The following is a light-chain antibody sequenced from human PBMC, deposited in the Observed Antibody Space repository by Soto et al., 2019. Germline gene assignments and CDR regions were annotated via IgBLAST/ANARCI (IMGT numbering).Light chain of an antibody. J-gene: IGKJ5*01. CDR1: QSIYNNY. Sequence: EIVLTQSPGTLSLSPGERATLSCSASQSIYNNYLAWYQQRPGQAPRLLISGASSRASGIPDRFSGSGSGTDFTLTISRLEPGDFAVYYCQQYGSSPPITFGQGTRLEIK. CDR3: QQYGSSPPIT. CDR2: GAS. V-gene: IGKV3-20*01.